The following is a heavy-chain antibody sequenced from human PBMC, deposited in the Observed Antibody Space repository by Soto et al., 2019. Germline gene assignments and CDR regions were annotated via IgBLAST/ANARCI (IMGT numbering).Heavy chain of an antibody. CDR1: GFTFSSFG. D-gene: IGHD3-10*01. V-gene: IGHV3-30*18. Sequence: GGSLRLSCAASGFTFSSFGMNWVHQAPGKGLEWVAVMSYDGSNKYYADSVKGRFTISRDNSKNTLYLQMNSLRAEDTAVYYCAKDLLLLWFGESYFDYWGQGTLVTVSS. CDR2: MSYDGSNK. J-gene: IGHJ4*02. CDR3: AKDLLLLWFGESYFDY.